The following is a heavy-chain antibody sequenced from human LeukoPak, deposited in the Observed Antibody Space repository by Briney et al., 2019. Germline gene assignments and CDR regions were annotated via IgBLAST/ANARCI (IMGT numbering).Heavy chain of an antibody. D-gene: IGHD5-12*01. CDR2: INSDGSST. Sequence: GGSLRLSCAASGFTFSSYWMHWVRQAPGKGLVWVSRINSDGSSTSYADSVKGRFTISRDNAKDSLYLQMNSLRAEDTAVYYCAREGWLRYYMDVWGKGTTVTVSS. CDR1: GFTFSSYW. CDR3: AREGWLRYYMDV. J-gene: IGHJ6*03. V-gene: IGHV3-74*01.